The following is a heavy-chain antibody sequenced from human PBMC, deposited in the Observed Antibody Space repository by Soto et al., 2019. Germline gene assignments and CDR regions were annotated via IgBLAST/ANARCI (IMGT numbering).Heavy chain of an antibody. D-gene: IGHD1-26*01. CDR1: GGTFSSYS. CDR2: IIPIFGTA. CDR3: ARDGGMHSGGIDY. V-gene: IGHV1-69*01. J-gene: IGHJ4*02. Sequence: QVQLVQSGAEVKKPGSSVKVSCKASGGTFSSYSINWVRRAPGQGLEWMGEIIPIFGTANYAQKFQGRVTITADESKSTAYMELSILRSEDTAVYYCARDGGMHSGGIDYWGQGTLVTVSS.